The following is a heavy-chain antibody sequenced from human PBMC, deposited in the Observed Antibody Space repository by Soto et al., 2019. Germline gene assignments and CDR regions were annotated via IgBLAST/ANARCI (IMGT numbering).Heavy chain of an antibody. CDR3: ARDSPPIAS. CDR1: GDSVSSGRFY. CDR2: ITYNGRT. J-gene: IGHJ5*02. D-gene: IGHD3-3*02. Sequence: QVQLQESGPGLLKPSETLSLSCTVSGDSVSSGRFYWSWVRQSPGRTLEWIGYITYNGRTKYSPSLQSRLSISMDTSKNQVSMRLTSVTAADTAVYYCARDSPPIASWGQGTLVTVSS. V-gene: IGHV4-61*01.